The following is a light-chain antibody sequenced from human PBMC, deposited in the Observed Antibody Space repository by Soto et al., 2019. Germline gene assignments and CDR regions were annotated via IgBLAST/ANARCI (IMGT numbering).Light chain of an antibody. CDR1: HGISNC. Sequence: DIQMTQSPSSLSSSVGDRVTITCRASHGISNCFAWYQQQPGKVTKLLIYAASTVQAGGPSRCSGSCSGTDFTLTISILQPEDVATYYCQKYNSAPYTFGQGTKLEIK. CDR2: AAS. V-gene: IGKV1-27*01. J-gene: IGKJ2*01. CDR3: QKYNSAPYT.